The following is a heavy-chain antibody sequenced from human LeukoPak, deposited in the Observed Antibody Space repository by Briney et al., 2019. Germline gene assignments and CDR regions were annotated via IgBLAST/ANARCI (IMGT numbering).Heavy chain of an antibody. J-gene: IGHJ4*02. CDR3: TRLRLEKRDYYGSGSYFDY. CDR2: IRSKAYGGTT. Sequence: GGSLRLSCTASGFTFGDYAMSWVRQAPGKGLEWVGFIRSKAYGGTTEYAASVEGRFTISRDDSKSIAYLQMNSLKAEDTAVYYCTRLRLEKRDYYGSGSYFDYWGQGTLVTVSS. V-gene: IGHV3-49*04. D-gene: IGHD3-10*01. CDR1: GFTFGDYA.